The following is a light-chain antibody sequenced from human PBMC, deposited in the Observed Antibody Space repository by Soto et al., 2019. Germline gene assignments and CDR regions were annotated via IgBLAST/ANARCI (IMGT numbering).Light chain of an antibody. Sequence: EIVLTQSPGTLSLSPGERATLSCRASQSVSSSYLAWYQQKPGQAPRLLIYGASSRATGIPDRFSGGGSGTDFTLTISRLEPEDFAVYYCHHYNSWPYTFGQGTKVDIK. J-gene: IGKJ2*01. CDR1: QSVSSSY. CDR2: GAS. V-gene: IGKV3-20*01. CDR3: HHYNSWPYT.